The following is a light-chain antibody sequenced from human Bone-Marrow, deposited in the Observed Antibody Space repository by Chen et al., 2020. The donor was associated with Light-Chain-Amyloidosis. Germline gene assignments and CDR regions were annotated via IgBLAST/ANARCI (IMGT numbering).Light chain of an antibody. Sequence: EIVLTQSPATLSLSPGDRATLSCRASQSVRSYLAWYQQKPGQAPRLLIYDASNRATGTPARFSGSGSGTDFTLTISSLEPEDCAVYYCHQRSAWPLTFGGGTKVEIK. CDR2: DAS. CDR1: QSVRSY. J-gene: IGKJ4*01. V-gene: IGKV3-11*01. CDR3: HQRSAWPLT.